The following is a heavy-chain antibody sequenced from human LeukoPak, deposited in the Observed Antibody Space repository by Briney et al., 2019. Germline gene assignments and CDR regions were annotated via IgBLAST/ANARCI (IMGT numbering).Heavy chain of an antibody. Sequence: PGGSLRLSCGASGFTFSSYEMNWVRQAPGKGLEWVSYISSSGGTTYYADSVKGRFTISRDNAKNSLYLHMNSLRAEDTAVYYCARFAIYCGGDCYSPHSFDPWGQGTLVTVSS. J-gene: IGHJ5*02. V-gene: IGHV3-48*03. CDR3: ARFAIYCGGDCYSPHSFDP. CDR2: ISSSGGTT. CDR1: GFTFSSYE. D-gene: IGHD2-21*02.